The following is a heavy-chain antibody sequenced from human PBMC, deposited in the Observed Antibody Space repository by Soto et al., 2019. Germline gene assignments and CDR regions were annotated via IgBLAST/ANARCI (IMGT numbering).Heavy chain of an antibody. CDR3: ARRGSGSYYDY. V-gene: IGHV3-23*01. CDR2: ISRSGDST. CDR1: GFTFSSYA. Sequence: EVQLLESGGGLVQPGGSLRLSCAASGFTFSSYAMRWVRQAPVKGLEWVSAISRSGDSTYYADSVKGRFTISRDNSKNTLYLQMNSLRAEDTAVYYCARRGSGSYYDYWGQGTLVTVSS. J-gene: IGHJ4*02. D-gene: IGHD1-26*01.